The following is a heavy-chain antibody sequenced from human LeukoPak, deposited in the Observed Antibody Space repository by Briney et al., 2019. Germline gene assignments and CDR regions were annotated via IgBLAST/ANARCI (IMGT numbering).Heavy chain of an antibody. CDR1: GYTFTSYG. CDR3: ARGRSGSYSYYFDY. D-gene: IGHD1-26*01. Sequence: ASVKVSCKASGYTFTSYGISWVRQAPGQGREWMGWISAYNGNTNYAQKLQGRVTMTTNTSTSTAYMELRSLRSDDTAVYYCARGRSGSYSYYFDYWGQGTLVTVSS. J-gene: IGHJ4*02. V-gene: IGHV1-18*01. CDR2: ISAYNGNT.